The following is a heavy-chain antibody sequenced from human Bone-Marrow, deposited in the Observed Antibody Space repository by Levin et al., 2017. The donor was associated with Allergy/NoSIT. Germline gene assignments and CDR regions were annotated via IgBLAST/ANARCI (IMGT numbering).Heavy chain of an antibody. CDR2: ISSSGNTI. CDR1: GFTFSSYP. D-gene: IGHD4-17*01. V-gene: IGHV3-48*01. J-gene: IGHJ4*02. Sequence: PGGSLRLSCAASGFTFSSYPMNWVRQAPGKGLEWVSYISSSGNTIYYADSVKGRFTISRDNAKNSLYLQMNSLRAEDTALYYCARDRTTVTNFDYWGQGTLVTVSS. CDR3: ARDRTTVTNFDY.